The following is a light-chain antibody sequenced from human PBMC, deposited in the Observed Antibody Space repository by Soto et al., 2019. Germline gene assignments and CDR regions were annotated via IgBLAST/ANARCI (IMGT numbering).Light chain of an antibody. CDR1: QSISRW. CDR2: DAS. CDR3: QQYNAYSTWT. Sequence: DIQMTQSPSTLSASVGDRVTITCRASQSISRWLAWYQQKPGKAPKVLIWDASSLQRGVPSRFSGSGSGTEFTLTISSLQPDDFAPYYCQQYNAYSTWTFGQGTKVEIK. V-gene: IGKV1-5*01. J-gene: IGKJ1*01.